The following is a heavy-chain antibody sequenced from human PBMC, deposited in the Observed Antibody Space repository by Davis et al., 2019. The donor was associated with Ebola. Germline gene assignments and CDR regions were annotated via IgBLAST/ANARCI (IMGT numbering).Heavy chain of an antibody. Sequence: SVKVSCKSSGGSLTSYAITWVRQALGQGLECMGGIIFIFGTTNYAQKFQGRLTITADESTSTAYMELSSLRSENTAIYYCARSSYLSSSSLTSWGQGTLVTVSS. CDR2: IIFIFGTT. CDR3: ARSSYLSSSSLTS. CDR1: GGSLTSYA. D-gene: IGHD6-6*01. J-gene: IGHJ5*02. V-gene: IGHV1-69*13.